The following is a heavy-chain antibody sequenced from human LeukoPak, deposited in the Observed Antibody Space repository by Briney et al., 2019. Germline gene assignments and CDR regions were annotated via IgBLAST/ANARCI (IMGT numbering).Heavy chain of an antibody. CDR2: IYSCGIT. CDR3: ASSPRGVGAPFDY. V-gene: IGHV3-66*02. CDR1: GFTVVSSNY. D-gene: IGHD1-26*01. Sequence: GGSLRLSCAASGFTVVSSNYMSWVRQAPGNGLEWVSVIYSCGITYYADSVKGRFTISRDNSKNTLYLQMNSLRAEDTAVYYCASSPRGVGAPFDYWGQGTLVTVFS. J-gene: IGHJ4*02.